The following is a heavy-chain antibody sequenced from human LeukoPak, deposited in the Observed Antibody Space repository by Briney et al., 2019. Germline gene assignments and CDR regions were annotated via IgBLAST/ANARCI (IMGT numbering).Heavy chain of an antibody. D-gene: IGHD3-22*01. V-gene: IGHV1-69*04. CDR2: IIPILGIA. CDR3: ARPSYYDSSGYSRDAFDI. CDR1: GGTFSSYA. Sequence: ASVKVSCKASGGTFSSYAISWVRQAPGQGLEWIGRIIPILGIANYAQKFQGRVTITADKSTSTAYMELSSLRPEDTAVYYCARPSYYDSSGYSRDAFDIWGQGTMVTVSS. J-gene: IGHJ3*02.